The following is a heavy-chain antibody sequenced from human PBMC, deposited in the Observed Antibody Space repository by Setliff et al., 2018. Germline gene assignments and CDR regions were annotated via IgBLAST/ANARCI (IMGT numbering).Heavy chain of an antibody. CDR1: GFTFTYFG. D-gene: IGHD3-10*01. CDR3: AKEPAVSLTEAVRRSYYDYALDV. J-gene: IGHJ6*01. Sequence: GASVKVSCKASGFTFTYFGISWVRLAPGQGLEWMGWISGHNGKTMYAQKFQDRVVMTTDTDTGTAYMELRSLRFDDSAIYYCAKEPAVSLTEAVRRSYYDYALDVWGKGPRSPSPQ. CDR2: ISGHNGKT. V-gene: IGHV1-18*01.